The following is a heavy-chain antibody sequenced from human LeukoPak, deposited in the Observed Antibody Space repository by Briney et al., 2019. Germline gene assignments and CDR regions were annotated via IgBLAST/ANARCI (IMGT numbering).Heavy chain of an antibody. CDR3: AKVNGIAARPLNPGTYYFDY. D-gene: IGHD6-6*01. CDR2: ISGSGGST. CDR1: GFTFSSYA. Sequence: TGGSLRLSCAASGFTFSSYAMSRVRQAPGKGLEWVSAISGSGGSTYYADSVKGRLTISRDNSKNTLYLQMNSLRAEDTAVYYCAKVNGIAARPLNPGTYYFDYWGQGTLVTVSS. J-gene: IGHJ4*02. V-gene: IGHV3-23*01.